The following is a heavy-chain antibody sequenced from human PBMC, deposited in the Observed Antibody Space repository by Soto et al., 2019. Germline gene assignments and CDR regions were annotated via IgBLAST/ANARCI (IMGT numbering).Heavy chain of an antibody. D-gene: IGHD3-10*01. Sequence: QPXGGLRLSCEACGFSFSDQAMSWVRQAPGKRLEWVSAISGNGIATYYADSVKGRFTISRDNSKNTLYLQMNRLRADDTAVYYCARDAISMVRGTNNWFDPWGQGTLVTVSS. V-gene: IGHV3-23*01. CDR2: ISGNGIAT. J-gene: IGHJ5*02. CDR3: ARDAISMVRGTNNWFDP. CDR1: GFSFSDQA.